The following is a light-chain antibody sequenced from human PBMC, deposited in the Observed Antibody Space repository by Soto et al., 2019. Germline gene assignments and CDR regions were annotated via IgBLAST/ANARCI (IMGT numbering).Light chain of an antibody. CDR3: QVWVSSTGV. CDR2: RGT. J-gene: IGLJ1*01. V-gene: IGLV3-9*01. CDR1: NIGSKY. Sequence: SYELTQPLSVSVALGQTARITCGGNNIGSKYVHWYQQKPGQAPVLVIYRGTNPPSGIPERFSGSNSGNTATLTISRVQAGDEADYYCQVWVSSTGVFGTGTKVTVL.